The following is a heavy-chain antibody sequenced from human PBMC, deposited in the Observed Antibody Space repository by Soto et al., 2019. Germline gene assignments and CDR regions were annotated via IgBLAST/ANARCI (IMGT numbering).Heavy chain of an antibody. CDR3: AKRRGAGGHFDY. J-gene: IGHJ4*02. D-gene: IGHD2-15*01. V-gene: IGHV3-23*01. CDR1: GFTFSSYA. CDR2: VSIGGST. Sequence: VQLLESRGGLVQPEGSLRLSCAASGFTFSSYAMGWVRQGPGKGLEWVAVVSIGGSTHYADSVRGRFTISRDNSKNSLSLQMNSLTAEDTAVYFCAKRRGAGGHFDYWGQGALVTVSS.